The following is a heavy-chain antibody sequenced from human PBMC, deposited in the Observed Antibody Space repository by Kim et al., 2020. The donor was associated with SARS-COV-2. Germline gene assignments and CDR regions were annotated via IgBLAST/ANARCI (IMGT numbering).Heavy chain of an antibody. J-gene: IGHJ4*02. CDR3: ARQGYYFDY. CDR2: GRT. Sequence: GRTNTTPPLKSRVTISVDTSKNQFSLKLSSVTAADTAVYYCARQGYYFDYWGQGTLVTVSS. V-gene: IGHV4-61*07.